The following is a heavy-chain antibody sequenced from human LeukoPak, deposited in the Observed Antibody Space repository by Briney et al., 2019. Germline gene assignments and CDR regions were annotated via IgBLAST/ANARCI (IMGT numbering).Heavy chain of an antibody. D-gene: IGHD3-9*01. V-gene: IGHV4-4*07. CDR1: GGSITNYY. J-gene: IGHJ4*02. CDR2: FYSRGTT. CDR3: VRDEGLTGYPDY. Sequence: PSETLSLTCSVSGGSITNYYWSWIRQPAGKGLEWNGRFYSRGTTYYNPPLRSRVSLSGAESKTQLSLKIYSVTAADTAVYYCVRDEGLTGYPDYWGQGTLVTVSS.